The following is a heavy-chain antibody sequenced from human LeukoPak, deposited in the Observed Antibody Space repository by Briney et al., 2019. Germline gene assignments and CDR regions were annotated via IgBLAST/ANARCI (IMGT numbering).Heavy chain of an antibody. V-gene: IGHV1-8*03. Sequence: ASVKVSCKASGYTFTGYYMRWVRQAPGQGLEWMGWMNPNSGNTGFAQKFQGRVTITRNTSISTAYMELSSLRSEDTAVYYCARASIVGARRGTAYWGQGTLVTVSS. J-gene: IGHJ4*02. CDR1: GYTFTGYY. D-gene: IGHD1-26*01. CDR3: ARASIVGARRGTAY. CDR2: MNPNSGNT.